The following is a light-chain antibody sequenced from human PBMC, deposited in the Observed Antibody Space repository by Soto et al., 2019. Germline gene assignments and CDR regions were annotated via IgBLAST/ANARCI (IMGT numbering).Light chain of an antibody. CDR1: QDVSSL. V-gene: IGKV1-12*02. CDR3: QQYKTYPWT. J-gene: IGKJ1*01. Sequence: DIKMSQTPYSVSASIGDAVTLACRASQDVSSLLAWYQQKPGRAPKLLIYGASTWESGVPARFSGSGSGTEFTLTISSLQSEDFAVYYCQQYKTYPWTFGEGTKVDIK. CDR2: GAS.